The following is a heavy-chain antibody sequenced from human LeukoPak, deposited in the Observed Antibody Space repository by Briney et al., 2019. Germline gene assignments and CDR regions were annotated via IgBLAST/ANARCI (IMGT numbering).Heavy chain of an antibody. CDR1: GFTFSSYA. CDR2: ISGSGGST. Sequence: PGGSLRLSCAASGFTFSSYAMSWVRQAPGKGLEWVSAISGSGGSTYYADSVKGRFTISRDNSKNTLYLQMNSLRAEDTAVYYCARDRITIFGVVITNYYYYYYMDVWGKGTTVTVSS. J-gene: IGHJ6*03. D-gene: IGHD3-3*01. CDR3: ARDRITIFGVVITNYYYYYYMDV. V-gene: IGHV3-23*01.